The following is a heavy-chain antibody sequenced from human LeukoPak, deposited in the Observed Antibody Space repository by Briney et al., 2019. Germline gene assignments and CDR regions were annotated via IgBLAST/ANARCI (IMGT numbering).Heavy chain of an antibody. Sequence: GGSLRPSCAASGFALSSYWMHWVRQAPGKGLVWVSDINSDGSTTRYADSVKGRFTISRDNAKNTLYLEMNSLRAEDTAVYYCATRDYTSSKYWGQGTLVTVSP. V-gene: IGHV3-74*01. CDR3: ATRDYTSSKY. CDR2: INSDGSTT. J-gene: IGHJ4*02. CDR1: GFALSSYW. D-gene: IGHD2-2*01.